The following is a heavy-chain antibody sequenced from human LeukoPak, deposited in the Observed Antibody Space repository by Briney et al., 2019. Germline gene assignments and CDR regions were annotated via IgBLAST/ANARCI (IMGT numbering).Heavy chain of an antibody. Sequence: GESLKISCEGSGYSFTTYWIAWVRQMPGKGLEWMGIIYPGDSDTRYSPSFQGQVTFSADKSISTAYLQWSSLKASDTAMLYCARQTTVTYYMDVWGKGTTVTVSS. CDR3: ARQTTVTYYMDV. J-gene: IGHJ6*03. D-gene: IGHD4-17*01. CDR1: GYSFTTYW. V-gene: IGHV5-51*01. CDR2: IYPGDSDT.